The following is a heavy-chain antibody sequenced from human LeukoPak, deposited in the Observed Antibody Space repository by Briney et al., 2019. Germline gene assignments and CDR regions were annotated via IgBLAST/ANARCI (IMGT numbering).Heavy chain of an antibody. CDR1: GFTFSSYS. CDR3: ARDRELGY. D-gene: IGHD1-26*01. J-gene: IGHJ4*02. CDR2: IYDSGST. V-gene: IGHV4-59*01. Sequence: KPGGSLRLSCAASGFTFSSYSMNWVRQAPGKGLEWIGYIYDSGSTDYNPSLKSRVTITVDTSKNQFFLKLTSVTAADTAVYYCARDRELGYWGQGTLVTVSS.